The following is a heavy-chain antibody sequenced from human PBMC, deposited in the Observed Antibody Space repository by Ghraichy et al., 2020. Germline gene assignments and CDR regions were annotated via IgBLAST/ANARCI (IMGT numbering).Heavy chain of an antibody. D-gene: IGHD3-3*01. V-gene: IGHV3-43*02. Sequence: GGSLRLSCAASGFTFDDYAMHWVRQAPGKGLEWVSLISGDGGSTYYADSVKGRFTISRDNSKNSLYLQMNSLRTEDTALYYCAKDRPYYDFWSGFHDYWGQGTLVTVSS. CDR2: ISGDGGST. CDR1: GFTFDDYA. J-gene: IGHJ4*02. CDR3: AKDRPYYDFWSGFHDY.